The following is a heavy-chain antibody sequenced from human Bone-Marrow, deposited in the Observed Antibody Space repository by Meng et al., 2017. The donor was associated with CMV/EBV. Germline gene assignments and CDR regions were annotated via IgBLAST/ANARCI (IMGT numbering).Heavy chain of an antibody. Sequence: QQVQCGGEVKKPGASVKVSCTASGYTFTSYGISWVRQAPGQGLEWMGWISAYNGNTNYAQKLQGRVTMTTDTSTSTAYMELRSLRSDDTAVYYCARAVGSGSYGWFDPWGQGTLVTVSS. J-gene: IGHJ5*02. CDR3: ARAVGSGSYGWFDP. CDR2: ISAYNGNT. CDR1: GYTFTSYG. V-gene: IGHV1-18*01. D-gene: IGHD3-10*01.